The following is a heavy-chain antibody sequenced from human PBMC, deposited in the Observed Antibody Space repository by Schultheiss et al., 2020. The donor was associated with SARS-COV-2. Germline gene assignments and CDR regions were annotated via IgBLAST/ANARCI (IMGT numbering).Heavy chain of an antibody. Sequence: SQTLSLTCAVSGYSISSGYYWGWIRQPPGKGLEWIGSIYHSGSTYYNPSLKSRVTISVDTSKNQFSLKLSSVTAADTAVYYCARHQNVWFGELPPPDYYYYGMDVWGQGTTVTVSS. D-gene: IGHD3-10*01. CDR2: IYHSGST. V-gene: IGHV4-38-2*01. CDR3: ARHQNVWFGELPPPDYYYYGMDV. CDR1: GYSISSGYY. J-gene: IGHJ6*02.